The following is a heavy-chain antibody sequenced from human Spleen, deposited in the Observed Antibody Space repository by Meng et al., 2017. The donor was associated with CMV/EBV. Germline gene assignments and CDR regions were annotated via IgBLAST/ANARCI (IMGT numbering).Heavy chain of an antibody. CDR1: GGPISSNKYY. Sequence: SETLSLTCTVSGGPISSNKYYWGWIRQPPGKGLEWIGEINHSGSTNYNPSLKSRVTISVDTSKNQFSLKLSSVTAADTAVYYCARGPGNFDYWGQGTLVTVSS. CDR3: ARGPGNFDY. CDR2: INHSGST. V-gene: IGHV4-39*07. J-gene: IGHJ4*02. D-gene: IGHD3-10*01.